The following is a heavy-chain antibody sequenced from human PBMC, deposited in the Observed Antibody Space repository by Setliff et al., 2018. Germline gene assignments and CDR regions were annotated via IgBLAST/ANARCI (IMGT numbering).Heavy chain of an antibody. CDR1: GFTFSDYY. J-gene: IGHJ3*02. Sequence: PGGSLRLSCAASGFTFSDYYMSWIRQAPGKGLEWVSYITSSGTTTFYTDSVKGRFAISRDNARNSLYLQMNSLRVEDTAVYYCAKQVLTSSWPNDAFDIWGQGTRVTVSS. CDR3: AKQVLTSSWPNDAFDI. V-gene: IGHV3-11*01. CDR2: ITSSGTTT. D-gene: IGHD6-13*01.